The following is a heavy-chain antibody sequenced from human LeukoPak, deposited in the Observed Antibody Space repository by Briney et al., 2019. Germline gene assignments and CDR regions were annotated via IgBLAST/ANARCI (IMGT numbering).Heavy chain of an antibody. V-gene: IGHV1-2*02. J-gene: IGHJ5*02. CDR1: GYTFSGYY. D-gene: IGHD5-24*01. Sequence: ASVKVSCKASGYTFSGYYMHWVRQAPGQGLKWMGWIDPKSGGTNEAQKFQGRVTMTRNTSISTAYMELSSLRSEDTAVYYCARVRGRWLQSSFRWFDPWGQGTLVTVSS. CDR2: IDPKSGGT. CDR3: ARVRGRWLQSSFRWFDP.